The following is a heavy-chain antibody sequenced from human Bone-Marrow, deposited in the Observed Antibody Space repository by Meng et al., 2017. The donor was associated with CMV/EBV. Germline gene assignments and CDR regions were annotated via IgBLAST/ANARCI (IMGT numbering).Heavy chain of an antibody. CDR2: IWADGSEK. CDR1: GFICNSFA. D-gene: IGHD5-12*01. CDR3: ARGGTHMDVVD. Sequence: LSCAASGFICNSFAMHWVRQAPGKGLEWVAVIWADGSEKFYVDSGKGRFTVSRDDSKNTVYLQMDNLRVEDTGIYYCARGGTHMDVVDWGQGTLVTVSS. J-gene: IGHJ4*02. V-gene: IGHV3-33*01.